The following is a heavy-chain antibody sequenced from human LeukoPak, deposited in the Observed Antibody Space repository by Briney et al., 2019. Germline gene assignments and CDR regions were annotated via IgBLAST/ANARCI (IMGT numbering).Heavy chain of an antibody. CDR2: ISAYNGDT. CDR1: GYTFTSYG. V-gene: IGHV1-18*01. Sequence: ASVKVSCKASGYTFTSYGISWVRQAPGQGLEWMGWISAYNGDTNYAQKFQGRVTTTTDTSTSTAYMGLRSLRSDDTAVYYCAQMAVPATAMNYWGQGTLVTVSS. CDR3: AQMAVPATAMNY. D-gene: IGHD2-2*01. J-gene: IGHJ4*02.